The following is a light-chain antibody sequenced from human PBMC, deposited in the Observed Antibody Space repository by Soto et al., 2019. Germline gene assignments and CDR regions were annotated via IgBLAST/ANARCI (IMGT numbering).Light chain of an antibody. CDR2: KAS. J-gene: IGKJ1*01. Sequence: DIQMTQSPSTLSASVGDRVTITCRASQSISSWLAWYQQKPGKAPKLLIYKASSLESGVASRFSGRGSGTELTLTIRSLQPDDFATYYCQQYNSYLWTFGQGTKVEIK. V-gene: IGKV1-5*03. CDR1: QSISSW. CDR3: QQYNSYLWT.